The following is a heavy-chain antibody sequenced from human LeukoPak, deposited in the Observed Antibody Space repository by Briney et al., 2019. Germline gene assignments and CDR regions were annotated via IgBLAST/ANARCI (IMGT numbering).Heavy chain of an antibody. CDR1: KFTFSTYG. D-gene: IGHD3-10*02. CDR2: IWFDGSNK. V-gene: IGHV3-30*02. Sequence: GGSLRLSCAASKFTFSTYGMHWVRQAPGKGLEWVAFIWFDGSNKYYADSVKGRFTISRDNSKNTLYLQMNSLRAEDTAVYYCCSGSPKGVDYWGQGTLVTASS. J-gene: IGHJ4*02. CDR3: CSGSPKGVDY.